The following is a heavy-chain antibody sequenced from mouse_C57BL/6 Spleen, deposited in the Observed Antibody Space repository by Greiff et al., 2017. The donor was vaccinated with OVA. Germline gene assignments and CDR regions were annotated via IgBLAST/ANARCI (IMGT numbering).Heavy chain of an antibody. Sequence: QVQLQQPGAELVRPGSSVKLSCKASGYTFTSYWMDWVKQRPGQGLEWIGNIYPSDSETHYNQKFKDKATLTVDKSSSTAYMQLSSLTSEDSAVYYCARRRENPGDFDYWGQGTTLTVSS. V-gene: IGHV1-61*01. J-gene: IGHJ2*01. CDR1: GYTFTSYW. CDR3: ARRRENPGDFDY. CDR2: IYPSDSET.